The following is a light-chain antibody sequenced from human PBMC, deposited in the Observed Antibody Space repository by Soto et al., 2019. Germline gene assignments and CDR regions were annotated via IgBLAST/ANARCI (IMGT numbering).Light chain of an antibody. CDR3: RSYDRSLSVLYV. V-gene: IGLV1-40*01. CDR2: GNS. J-gene: IGLJ1*01. CDR1: SSNIGAGYD. Sequence: QSVLTQPPSVSGAPGQRVTISCTGSSSNIGAGYDVHWYQQLPGTAPKLLIYGNSNRPSGVPDRFSGSKSGTSASLAITGLQAEDEADYYCRSYDRSLSVLYVFGTGTKVTVL.